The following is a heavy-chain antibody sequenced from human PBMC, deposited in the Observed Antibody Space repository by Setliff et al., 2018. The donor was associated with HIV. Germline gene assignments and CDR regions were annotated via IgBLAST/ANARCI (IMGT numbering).Heavy chain of an antibody. J-gene: IGHJ4*02. D-gene: IGHD2-2*01. V-gene: IGHV1-18*01. Sequence: ASVKVSCKASGYTFTNYGITWVRQAPGHGLEWMGWIGAKNDNTNNARQFQGRVTMTTDTSTNTVYMELRSLTSDDTAVYYCARPAATWDFDYWGQGTLVTVSS. CDR2: IGAKNDNT. CDR3: ARPAATWDFDY. CDR1: GYTFTNYG.